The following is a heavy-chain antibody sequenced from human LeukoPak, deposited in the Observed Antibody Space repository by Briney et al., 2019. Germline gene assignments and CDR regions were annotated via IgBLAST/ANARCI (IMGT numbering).Heavy chain of an antibody. D-gene: IGHD3-22*01. V-gene: IGHV3-13*01. CDR1: GFTFSSYD. J-gene: IGHJ4*02. Sequence: SLRXSCAAXGFTFSSYDMHWVRQATGKGLEWVSAIGTAGDTYYPGSVKGRFTISRENAKNSLYLQMNSLRAGDTAVYYCARGGTYYYDSSGYYSFDYWGQGTLVTVSS. CDR2: IGTAGDT. CDR3: ARGGTYYYDSSGYYSFDY.